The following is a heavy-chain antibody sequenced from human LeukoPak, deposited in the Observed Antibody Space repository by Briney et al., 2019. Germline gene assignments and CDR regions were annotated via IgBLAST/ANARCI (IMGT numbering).Heavy chain of an antibody. CDR3: AVGGVSGGDY. Sequence: SETLSLTCAVYGGSFSGYYWSWIRQPPGKGLEWIGEINHSGSTNYNPSLKSRVTISVDTSKNQFSLKLSSVTAANTAVYYCAVGGVSGGDYWGQGTLVTVSS. CDR1: GGSFSGYY. D-gene: IGHD1-26*01. CDR2: INHSGST. V-gene: IGHV4-34*01. J-gene: IGHJ4*02.